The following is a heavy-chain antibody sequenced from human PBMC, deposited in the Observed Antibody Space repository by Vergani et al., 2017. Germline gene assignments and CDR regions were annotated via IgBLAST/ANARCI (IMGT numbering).Heavy chain of an antibody. CDR3: ALSLFLAPGEF. J-gene: IGHJ4*02. D-gene: IGHD2/OR15-2a*01. CDR1: GDSFTKYW. CDR2: IYPGDSDT. V-gene: IGHV5-51*01. Sequence: EVQLVQSGAERKKPGESLKISCKVSGDSFTKYWIGWVRQMPGKGLEWMGIIYPGDSDTKYSPSFQGQVTISVDKATSTAYLQWNSLKASDTAMYYCALSLFLAPGEFWGQGTLVTVPS.